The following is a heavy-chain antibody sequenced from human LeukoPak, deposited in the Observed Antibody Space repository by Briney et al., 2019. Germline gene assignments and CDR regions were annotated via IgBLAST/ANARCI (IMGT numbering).Heavy chain of an antibody. V-gene: IGHV3-64D*06. Sequence: PGGSLRLSCSASGFTFSSYAMHWVRQAPGKGLEYVSAISSNGGSRYYADSVKGRFTISRDNSKNTLYLQMSSLRAEDTAVYYCVKSIGVGSGSFPFDPWGQGTLVTVSS. CDR3: VKSIGVGSGSFPFDP. CDR1: GFTFSSYA. CDR2: ISSNGGSR. J-gene: IGHJ5*02. D-gene: IGHD3-10*01.